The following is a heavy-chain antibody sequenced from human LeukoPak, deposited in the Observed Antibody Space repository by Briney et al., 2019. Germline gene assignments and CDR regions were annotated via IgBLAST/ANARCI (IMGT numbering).Heavy chain of an antibody. J-gene: IGHJ4*02. D-gene: IGHD1-7*01. CDR2: ISKDGSDK. CDR3: ARDYWWNYDY. CDR1: GFTFSDYA. V-gene: IGHV3-30-3*01. Sequence: GRSLRLSCAAAGFTFSDYAMHWVRQAPGKGLEWVAVISKDGSDKYYPGSVRGRFTISRDNSKNTIYLQMDSLRAEDTAIYYCARDYWWNYDYWGQGTLVTVSS.